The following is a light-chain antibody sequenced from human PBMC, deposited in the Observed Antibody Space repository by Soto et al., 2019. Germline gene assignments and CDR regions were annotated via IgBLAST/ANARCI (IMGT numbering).Light chain of an antibody. CDR3: QQYYSYPPGT. J-gene: IGKJ5*01. CDR2: AAS. CDR1: QGISSY. Sequence: MTQSPATLSVSPGERATLSCRASQGISSYLAWYQQKPGKAPKLLIYAASTLQSGVPSRFSGSGSGTDFTLTISCLQSEDFATYYCQQYYSYPPGTFGQGTRLEIK. V-gene: IGKV1-8*01.